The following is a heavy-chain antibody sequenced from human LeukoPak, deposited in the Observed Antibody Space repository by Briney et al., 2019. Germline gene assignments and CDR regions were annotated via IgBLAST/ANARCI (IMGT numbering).Heavy chain of an antibody. CDR1: GFTFSSYA. CDR2: ISGSGGST. D-gene: IGHD4-23*01. V-gene: IGHV3-23*01. CDR3: AKTKYGGNSYFDY. Sequence: GGXLRLSCAASGFTFSSYAMSWVRQAPGKGLEWVSAISGSGGSTYYADSVKGRFTISRDNSKNTLYLQMNSLRAEDTAVYYCAKTKYGGNSYFDYWGQGTLVTVSS. J-gene: IGHJ4*02.